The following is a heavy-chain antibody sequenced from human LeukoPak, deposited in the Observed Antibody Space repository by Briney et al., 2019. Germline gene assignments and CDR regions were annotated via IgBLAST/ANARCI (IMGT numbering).Heavy chain of an antibody. Sequence: GGSLRLSCAASGFIFSTYYMSWVRQAPGKGLEWVAIIKPDGSEKYSVDSVKGRFAISRDNTKKSLYLQMNSLRAEDTAVYYCASTITSFRGMIYYVMDVWGKGTTVTVSS. CDR1: GFIFSTYY. CDR2: IKPDGSEK. D-gene: IGHD3-10*01. CDR3: ASTITSFRGMIYYVMDV. V-gene: IGHV3-7*03. J-gene: IGHJ6*04.